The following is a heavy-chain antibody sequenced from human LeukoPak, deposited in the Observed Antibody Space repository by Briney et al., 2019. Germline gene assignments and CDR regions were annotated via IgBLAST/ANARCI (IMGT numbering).Heavy chain of an antibody. CDR2: IIPILGIA. CDR1: GYTFTSYG. V-gene: IGHV1-69*04. D-gene: IGHD6-19*01. Sequence: GASVKVSCKASGYTFTSYGISWVRQAPGQGLEWMGRIIPILGIANYARKFQGRVTITADKSTSTAYMELSSLRSEDTAVYYCARDVTGFDSSGPFFDYWGQGTLVTVSS. CDR3: ARDVTGFDSSGPFFDY. J-gene: IGHJ4*02.